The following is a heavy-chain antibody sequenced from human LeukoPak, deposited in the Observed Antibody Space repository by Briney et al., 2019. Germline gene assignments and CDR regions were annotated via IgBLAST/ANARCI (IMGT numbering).Heavy chain of an antibody. CDR1: GYRFTTYW. D-gene: IGHD3-9*01. J-gene: IGHJ4*02. V-gene: IGHV5-51*01. CDR3: ARRNYDILTGYYAPPDY. Sequence: GESLKISCTGSGYRFTTYWIGWVRQMPGKGLEWMGIIYPGDSDTRYSPSFQGQVTISADKSISTAYLQWSSLKASDTAMYYCARRNYDILTGYYAPPDYWGQGTLVTVSS. CDR2: IYPGDSDT.